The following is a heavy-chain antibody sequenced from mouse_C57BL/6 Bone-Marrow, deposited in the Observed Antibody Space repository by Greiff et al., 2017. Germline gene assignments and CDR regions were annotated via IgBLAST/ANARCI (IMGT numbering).Heavy chain of an antibody. D-gene: IGHD1-1*01. J-gene: IGHJ2*01. Sequence: VQLQQSGPELAKPGASVKISCKASGYAFSSSWMNWVKQRPGKGLEWIGRIYPGDGDTNYNGKFKGKATLTADKSSSTAYMQLSSLTSEDSAVYFCARGYYYGSSSFDYWGQGTTLTVSS. CDR2: IYPGDGDT. V-gene: IGHV1-82*01. CDR3: ARGYYYGSSSFDY. CDR1: GYAFSSSW.